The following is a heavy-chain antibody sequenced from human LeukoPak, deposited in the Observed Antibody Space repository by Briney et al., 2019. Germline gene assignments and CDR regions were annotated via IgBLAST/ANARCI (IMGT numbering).Heavy chain of an antibody. CDR2: INPDGSRT. Sequence: GGSLRLSCAASGFTFSPYWMHWVRQAPGKGLVWVSRINPDGSRTDYADSVAGRFTISRDNAKNMLYLQMNSLRADDTAVYYCSWDHTGKEDIWGQGTMVTVSS. CDR1: GFTFSPYW. V-gene: IGHV3-74*01. D-gene: IGHD1-26*01. J-gene: IGHJ3*02. CDR3: SWDHTGKEDI.